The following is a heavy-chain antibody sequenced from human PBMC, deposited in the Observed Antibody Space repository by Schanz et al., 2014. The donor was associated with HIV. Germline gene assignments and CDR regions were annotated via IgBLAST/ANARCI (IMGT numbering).Heavy chain of an antibody. V-gene: IGHV1-46*02. CDR1: GNIFNSDY. CDR2: INTGDGNL. CDR3: ARDKKWDYEVVTGRQFQMNFNYYGLAL. D-gene: IGHD2-21*02. Sequence: QVQLVQSGAEMKKPGASVRVSCKAPGNIFNSDYLHWVRQAPGHGLEWMGIINTGDGNLRYAQKFQGRVTMTRDTSITTVYMELSRLISDATAVYSCARDKKWDYEVVTGRQFQMNFNYYGLALWGQGTTVAVS. J-gene: IGHJ6*02.